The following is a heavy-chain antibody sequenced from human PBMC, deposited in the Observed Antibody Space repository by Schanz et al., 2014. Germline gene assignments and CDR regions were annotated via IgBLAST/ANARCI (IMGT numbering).Heavy chain of an antibody. Sequence: EVQLVESGGGLVKPGGSLRLSCAASGFTFSSYAMSWVRQAPGKGLEWVSAISGGGGTTYYADSVEGRFTISRDNAKRSLFLQMNSLRVEDTAVYFCVSQTGSPNYWGQGTLVTVSS. J-gene: IGHJ4*02. V-gene: IGHV3-23*04. CDR2: ISGGGGTT. CDR3: VSQTGSPNY. D-gene: IGHD6-13*01. CDR1: GFTFSSYA.